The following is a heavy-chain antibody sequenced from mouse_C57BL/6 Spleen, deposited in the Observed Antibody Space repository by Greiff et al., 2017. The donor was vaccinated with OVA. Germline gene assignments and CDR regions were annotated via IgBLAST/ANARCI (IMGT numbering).Heavy chain of an antibody. CDR1: GFTFSSYT. D-gene: IGHD1-1*01. Sequence: EVKLQESGGGLVKPGGSLKLSCAASGFTFSSYTMSWVRQTPEKRLEWVATISGGGGNTYYPDSVKGRFTISRDNAKNTLYLQMSSLRSEDTALYYCARQNGSPFAYWGQGTLVTVSA. CDR3: ARQNGSPFAY. CDR2: ISGGGGNT. J-gene: IGHJ3*01. V-gene: IGHV5-9*01.